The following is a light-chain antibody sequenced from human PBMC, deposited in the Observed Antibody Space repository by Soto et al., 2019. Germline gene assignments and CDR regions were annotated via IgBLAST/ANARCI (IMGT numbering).Light chain of an antibody. CDR3: QQYSSSPRVT. CDR2: GAS. CDR1: QSVSSNY. Sequence: EIVLTQSPGTLSLSPGERATLSCRASQSVSSNYLAWYQQKPGQAPRLLIYGASSRATGIPDRFSGSGSGTDFTLTIRRLEPEDFAVYYCQQYSSSPRVTFGGGTKVEIK. V-gene: IGKV3-20*01. J-gene: IGKJ4*01.